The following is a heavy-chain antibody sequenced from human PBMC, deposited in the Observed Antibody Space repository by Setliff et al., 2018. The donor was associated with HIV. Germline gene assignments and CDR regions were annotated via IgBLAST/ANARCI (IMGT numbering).Heavy chain of an antibody. D-gene: IGHD3-3*01. Sequence: GASVKVSCKASGYTFTSYYMNWVRQAPGQGLEGMGIINPSGGSSNYAQKFQGRVAMTRDTSTSTVYMELSSLRSEDKAVYYCARDRVRITIFGSNDASDIWGQGTMVTVSS. CDR2: INPSGGSS. CDR3: ARDRVRITIFGSNDASDI. CDR1: GYTFTSYY. J-gene: IGHJ3*02. V-gene: IGHV1-46*01.